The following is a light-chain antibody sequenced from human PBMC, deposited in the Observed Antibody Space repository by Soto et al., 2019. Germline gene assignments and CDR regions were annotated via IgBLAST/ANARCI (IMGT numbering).Light chain of an antibody. CDR2: GAS. J-gene: IGKJ1*01. CDR1: QTVSNNY. CDR3: HQYILTPWT. Sequence: DIVLTQSPGTLSLSPGERATLSCRASQTVSNNYLAWYQQRPGQAPRLLIYGASSRATGIPDRFIGSGSGTAFSLTIDRLEPEDLAMYPCHQYILTPWTFGQWTKVQSK. V-gene: IGKV3-20*01.